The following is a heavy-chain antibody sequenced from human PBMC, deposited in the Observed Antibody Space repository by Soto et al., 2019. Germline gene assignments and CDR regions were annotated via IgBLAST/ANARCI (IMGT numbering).Heavy chain of an antibody. D-gene: IGHD3-22*01. CDR1: GFTFSSYA. J-gene: IGHJ3*02. V-gene: IGHV3-23*01. CDR2: ISGSGCST. Sequence: PGGSLRLSCAASGFTFSSYAMSWVRQAPGKGLEWVSAISGSGCSTYYADSVKGRFTISSDNSKNTLYLKMNSLRAEDTAVYYCAKDYYYDSSGYDGFDIWGQGKMVTVSS. CDR3: AKDYYYDSSGYDGFDI.